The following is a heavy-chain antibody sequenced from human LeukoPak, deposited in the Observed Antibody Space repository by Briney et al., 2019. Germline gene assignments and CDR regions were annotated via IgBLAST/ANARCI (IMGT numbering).Heavy chain of an antibody. CDR2: IYYSGST. V-gene: IGHV4-61*08. J-gene: IGHJ3*02. CDR3: ARDSASTGYMNAFDI. D-gene: IGHD3-22*01. CDR1: GGSVTSSGYY. Sequence: SETLSLTCTVSGGSVTSSGYYWSWVRQPPGKGLEYIGYIYYSGSTNYNPSLKSRVTISVDTSKTQFSLKLRSVTAADTAVYYCARDSASTGYMNAFDIWGQGTMVTVSS.